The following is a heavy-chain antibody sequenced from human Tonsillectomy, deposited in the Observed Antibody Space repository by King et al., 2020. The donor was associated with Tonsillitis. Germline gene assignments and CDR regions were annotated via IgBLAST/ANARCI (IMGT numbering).Heavy chain of an antibody. V-gene: IGHV1-18*01. CDR1: GYTFTSYG. J-gene: IGHJ4*02. D-gene: IGHD2-2*02. Sequence: QLVQSGAEVRKPGASLKVSCKASGYTFTSYGISWVRQAPGQGLEWMGWISAYNGNTNYAQKLQGRVTMTTDTSTRTAYMELRSLGSDDTAVFYCARGYCSSTSCYRGYYFDYWGQGTLVTVSS. CDR3: ARGYCSSTSCYRGYYFDY. CDR2: ISAYNGNT.